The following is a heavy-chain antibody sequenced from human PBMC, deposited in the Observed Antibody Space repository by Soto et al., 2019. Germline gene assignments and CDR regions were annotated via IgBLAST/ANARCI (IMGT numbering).Heavy chain of an antibody. CDR3: ARDTHGYCSGGSCSTGVWFDP. J-gene: IGHJ5*02. CDR2: TYYRSKWYN. Sequence: SQTLSLTCAFSGDSVSSNSAAWNWIRQSPSRGLEWLGRTYYRSKWYNDYAVSVKSRITINPDTSKNQFSLQLNSVTPEDTAVYYCARDTHGYCSGGSCSTGVWFDPWGQGPLVTVSS. V-gene: IGHV6-1*01. CDR1: GDSVSSNSAA. D-gene: IGHD2-15*01.